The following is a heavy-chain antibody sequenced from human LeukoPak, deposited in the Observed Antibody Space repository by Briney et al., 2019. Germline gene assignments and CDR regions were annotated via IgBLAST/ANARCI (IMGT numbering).Heavy chain of an antibody. CDR3: ARVVFVPNYYYYGMDV. CDR2: INPNSGGT. Sequence: AASVKASCKASGYTFTGYYMHWVRQAPGQGLEWMGRINPNSGGTNYAQKFQGRVTMTRDTSISTAYMELSRLRSDDTAVYYCARVVFVPNYYYYGMDVWGQGTTVTVSS. J-gene: IGHJ6*02. D-gene: IGHD2-8*01. CDR1: GYTFTGYY. V-gene: IGHV1-2*06.